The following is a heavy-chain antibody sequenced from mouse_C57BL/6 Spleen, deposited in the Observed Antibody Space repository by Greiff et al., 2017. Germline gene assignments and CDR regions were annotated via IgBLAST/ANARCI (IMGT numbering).Heavy chain of an antibody. CDR1: GFTFSSYA. Sequence: EVKLVESGEGLVKPGGSLKLSCAASGFTFSSYAMSWVRQTPEQRLEWVAYISSGGDYIYYADTVKGRFTISRDNARNTLYLQMSSLKSEDTAMYYCTREIYYYGSSWSYYAMDYWGQGTSVTVSS. CDR2: ISSGGDYI. D-gene: IGHD1-1*01. J-gene: IGHJ4*01. CDR3: TREIYYYGSSWSYYAMDY. V-gene: IGHV5-9-1*02.